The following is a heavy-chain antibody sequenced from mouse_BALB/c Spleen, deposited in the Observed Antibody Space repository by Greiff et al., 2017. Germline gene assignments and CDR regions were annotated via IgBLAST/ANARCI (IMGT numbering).Heavy chain of an antibody. Sequence: QVQLQQSGAELVRPGTSVKVSCKASGYAFTNYLIEWVKQRPGQGLEWIGVINPGSGGTNYNEKVKGKATLPADKSSSTAYMQLSSLTSDDSAVYFCARGITTMDYAMDFWGQGTSVTVSS. CDR2: INPGSGGT. J-gene: IGHJ4*01. CDR1: GYAFTNYL. D-gene: IGHD1-1*01. CDR3: ARGITTMDYAMDF. V-gene: IGHV1-54*01.